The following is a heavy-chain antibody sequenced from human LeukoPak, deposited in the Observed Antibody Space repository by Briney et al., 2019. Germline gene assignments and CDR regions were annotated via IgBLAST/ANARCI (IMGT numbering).Heavy chain of an antibody. V-gene: IGHV4-59*13. J-gene: IGHJ6*02. CDR2: IYYSGST. CDR3: ARDLGRYYGMDV. Sequence: SETLSLTCSVSGGSISSYYWSWIRQPPGKGLEWIGYIYYSGSTNYNPSLKSRVTISVDTSKNQFSLKLSSVTAADTAVYYCARDLGRYYGMDVWGQGTTVTVSS. CDR1: GGSISSYY.